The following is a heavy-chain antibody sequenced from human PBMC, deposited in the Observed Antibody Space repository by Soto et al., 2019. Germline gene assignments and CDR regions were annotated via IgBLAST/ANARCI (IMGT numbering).Heavy chain of an antibody. CDR2: IYPGDSDT. Sequence: PGESLKISCKGSGYSFTSYWIGWVRQMPGKGLEWMGIIYPGDSDTRYSPSFQGQVTISADKSISTAYLQWSSLKASDTAMYYCARLEWIDQEYSSSYGLVYFDYWGQGTLVTAPQ. D-gene: IGHD6-6*01. CDR1: GYSFTSYW. J-gene: IGHJ4*02. V-gene: IGHV5-51*01. CDR3: ARLEWIDQEYSSSYGLVYFDY.